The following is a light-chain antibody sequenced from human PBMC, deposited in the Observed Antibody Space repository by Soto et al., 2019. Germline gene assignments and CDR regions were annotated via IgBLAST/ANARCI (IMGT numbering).Light chain of an antibody. Sequence: EIVLTQSPGTLSLSPGERATLSCRASQSVSSSYLAWYQQKPGQAPRLLIYGASSRATGIPDWFSGSGSGTDFTLTISRLGPEDFAVYYCQQYGSSPPYTFGQGTKLEIK. J-gene: IGKJ2*01. CDR3: QQYGSSPPYT. V-gene: IGKV3-20*01. CDR2: GAS. CDR1: QSVSSSY.